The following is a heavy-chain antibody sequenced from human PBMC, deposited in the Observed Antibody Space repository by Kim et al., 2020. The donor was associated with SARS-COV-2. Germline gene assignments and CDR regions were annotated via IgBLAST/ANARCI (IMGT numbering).Heavy chain of an antibody. D-gene: IGHD3-16*01. CDR2: T. V-gene: IGHV1-3*01. Sequence: TKDSQKFQGRLTITRDTSASTAYMELSSLRSEDAAVYYCAKLIWGAGGDYWGQGTLVTVSS. J-gene: IGHJ4*02. CDR3: AKLIWGAGGDY.